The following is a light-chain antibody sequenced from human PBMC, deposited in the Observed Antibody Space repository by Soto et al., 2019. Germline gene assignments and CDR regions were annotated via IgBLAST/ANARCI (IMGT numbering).Light chain of an antibody. CDR3: QQRSNWPPYT. V-gene: IGKV3-11*01. CDR1: QSISSY. Sequence: EIVLTQSPATLSLSPGERATLSCRASQSISSYLAWYQQKPGQAPRLLIYDASNRATDIPDRFSGSGSGTDFTLTISSLETEDFGVYYCQQRSNWPPYTFGQGTKLEIK. CDR2: DAS. J-gene: IGKJ2*01.